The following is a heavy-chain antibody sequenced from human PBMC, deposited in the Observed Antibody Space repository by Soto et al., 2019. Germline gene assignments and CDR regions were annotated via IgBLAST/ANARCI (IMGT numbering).Heavy chain of an antibody. CDR1: GFTFSSYS. D-gene: IGHD5-18*01. V-gene: IGHV3-48*02. CDR3: ARNVIQLWGGGFDY. J-gene: IGHJ4*02. CDR2: ISSSSTI. Sequence: EVQLVESGGGLVQPGGSLRLSCAASGFTFSSYSMNWVRQAPGKGLEWVSYISSSSTIYYADSVKGRFTISRDNAKNSLYLQMNSLRDEDTAVYYCARNVIQLWGGGFDYWGQGTLVTVSS.